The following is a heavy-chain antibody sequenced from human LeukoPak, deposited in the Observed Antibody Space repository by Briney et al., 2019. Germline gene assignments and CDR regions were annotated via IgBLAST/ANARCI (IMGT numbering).Heavy chain of an antibody. J-gene: IGHJ6*02. CDR3: ARSLLGYCSGGSCYIDYYGMDV. CDR2: ISSSGSTI. Sequence: SGGSLRLSCAASGFTFSSYEMNWVRQAPGKGLEWVSYISSSGSTIYYADSVKGRFTISRDNAKNSLYLQMNSLRAEDTAVYYCARSLLGYCSGGSCYIDYYGMDVWGQGTTVTVSS. V-gene: IGHV3-48*03. D-gene: IGHD2-15*01. CDR1: GFTFSSYE.